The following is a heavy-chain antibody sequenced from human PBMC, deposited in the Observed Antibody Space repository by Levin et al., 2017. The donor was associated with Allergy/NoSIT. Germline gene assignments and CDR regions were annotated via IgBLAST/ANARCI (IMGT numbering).Heavy chain of an antibody. CDR3: AAAFPICSGGSCYSGVYDY. Sequence: PGGSLRLSCAASGFTFSSYWMSWVRQAPGKGLEWVANIKQDGSEKYYVDSVKGRFTISRDNAKNSLYLQMNSLRAEDTAVYYCAAAFPICSGGSCYSGVYDYWGQGTLVTVSS. J-gene: IGHJ4*02. CDR2: IKQDGSEK. CDR1: GFTFSSYW. V-gene: IGHV3-7*01. D-gene: IGHD2-15*01.